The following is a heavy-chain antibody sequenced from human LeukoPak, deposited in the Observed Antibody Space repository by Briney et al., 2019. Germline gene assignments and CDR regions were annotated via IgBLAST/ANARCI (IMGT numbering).Heavy chain of an antibody. D-gene: IGHD3-3*02. V-gene: IGHV3-64D*09. J-gene: IGHJ4*02. CDR1: GFTFSSYA. CDR2: ITGSGGRT. CDR3: VKVLGAYIADY. Sequence: GGSLRLSCSASGFTFSSYAMHWVRQAPGQGLEYVSTITGSGGRTYYADSVKGRFTISRDNSKNTLYLQMSSLRPEDTAVYYCVKVLGAYIADYWGQGTLVTVSS.